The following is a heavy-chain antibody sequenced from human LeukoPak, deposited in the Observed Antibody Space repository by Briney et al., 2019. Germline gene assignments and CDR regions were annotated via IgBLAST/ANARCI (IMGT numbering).Heavy chain of an antibody. D-gene: IGHD2-2*01. V-gene: IGHV3-64*02. CDR3: ARVVGGGNFDY. CDR1: GFTFRRFS. Sequence: PGGSLRLSCEASGFTFRRFSMRWVRQAPGKGLEYVSAIGTDGSDTYYADSVKGRFTISRDNSRDTLFIQMDSLRAEDMAVYYCARVVGGGNFDYWGQGTLVTVYS. J-gene: IGHJ4*02. CDR2: IGTDGSDT.